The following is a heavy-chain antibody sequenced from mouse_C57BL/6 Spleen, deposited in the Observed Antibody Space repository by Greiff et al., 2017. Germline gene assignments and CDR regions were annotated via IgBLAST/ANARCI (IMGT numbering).Heavy chain of an antibody. CDR1: GYSITSGYY. V-gene: IGHV3-6*01. CDR3: AREHCAY. Sequence: EVQLQESGPGLVKPSQSLSLTCSVTGYSITSGYYWNWIRQFPGNKLEWMGYISYDGSNNYNPSLKNRISITRDTSKNQFFLKLNSVATEDTATYYCAREHCAYRGQETLGTVSA. CDR2: ISYDGSN. J-gene: IGHJ3*01.